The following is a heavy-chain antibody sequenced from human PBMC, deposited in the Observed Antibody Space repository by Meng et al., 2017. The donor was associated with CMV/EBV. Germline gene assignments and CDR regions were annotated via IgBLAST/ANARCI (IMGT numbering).Heavy chain of an antibody. CDR3: AKDALGYDFWSGYYTGYYYYGMDV. V-gene: IGHV3-33*06. CDR2: IWYDGSNK. Sequence: GESLKISCAASGFTFSSYGMNWVRQAPGKGLEWVAVIWYDGSNKYYADSVKGRFTISRDNSKNTLYLQMNSLRAEDTAVYYCAKDALGYDFWSGYYTGYYYYGMDVWGQGTTVTVSS. D-gene: IGHD3-3*01. CDR1: GFTFSSYG. J-gene: IGHJ6*02.